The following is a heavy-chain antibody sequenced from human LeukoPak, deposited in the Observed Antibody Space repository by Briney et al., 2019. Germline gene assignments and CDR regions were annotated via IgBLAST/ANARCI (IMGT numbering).Heavy chain of an antibody. CDR3: ARGYRHYFFDY. J-gene: IGHJ4*02. V-gene: IGHV4-59*02. CDR1: GGSVSTYY. CDR2: IYYSGST. Sequence: SETLSLTCTVSGGSVSTYYWIYIRQPSGKGLEWIGYIYYSGSTSYNPSLKSRVTISVDTSNNQFSLRLSSVTAADTAVYYCARGYRHYFFDYWGQGTLVTVSS. D-gene: IGHD3-22*01.